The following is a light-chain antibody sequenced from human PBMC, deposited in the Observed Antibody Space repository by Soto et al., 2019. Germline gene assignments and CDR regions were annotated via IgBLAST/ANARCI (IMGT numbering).Light chain of an antibody. Sequence: EIVMTQSPATLSVSPGEGATLSCRASQSISSKLAWYQQKPGQAPRLLIYAASTRATGVPARFSGSGSGTDFTLTVSGVQSDDLAVYSCQHHNDWGWTFGQGTKVEIK. CDR1: QSISSK. J-gene: IGKJ1*01. V-gene: IGKV3-15*01. CDR2: AAS. CDR3: QHHNDWGWT.